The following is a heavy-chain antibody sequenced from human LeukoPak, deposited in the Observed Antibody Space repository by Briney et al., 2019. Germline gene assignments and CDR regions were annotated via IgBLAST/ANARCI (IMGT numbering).Heavy chain of an antibody. CDR1: GFTFDDYA. J-gene: IGHJ6*03. V-gene: IGHV3-23*01. Sequence: GGSLRLSCAASGFTFDDYAMHWVRQAPGKGLEWVSGIVGGDGGTYCADSVKGRFIISRDNSKNTLYVQMNSLRAEDTAVYYCARGALYYMDVWGKGTTVTISS. CDR2: IVGGDGGT. CDR3: ARGALYYMDV.